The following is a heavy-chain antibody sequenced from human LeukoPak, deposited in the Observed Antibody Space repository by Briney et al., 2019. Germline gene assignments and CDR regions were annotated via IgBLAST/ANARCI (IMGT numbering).Heavy chain of an antibody. Sequence: ASVKVSCKASGYTFTGYYMHWVRQAPGQGLEWMGWINPNSGGTNYAQKFQGWVTMTRDTSISTAYMELSRLRSDDTAVYYCARDGTTGTNAYNWFDPWGQGTLVTVSS. D-gene: IGHD1-1*01. CDR1: GYTFTGYY. CDR3: ARDGTTGTNAYNWFDP. V-gene: IGHV1-2*04. CDR2: INPNSGGT. J-gene: IGHJ5*02.